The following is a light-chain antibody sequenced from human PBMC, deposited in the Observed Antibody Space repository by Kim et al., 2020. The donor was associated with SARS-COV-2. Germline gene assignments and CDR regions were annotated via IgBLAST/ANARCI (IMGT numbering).Light chain of an antibody. J-gene: IGKJ3*01. Sequence: DIQMTQSPSSLSASVGDRVTITCRASQSMSNYLNWYQQEPGKAPKVLINDASSLKSGVPSRFSGSGSGTDFTLTISSLQPEDFATYYCQQSYSLPYTFGPGTKVDIK. V-gene: IGKV1-39*01. CDR3: QQSYSLPYT. CDR1: QSMSNY. CDR2: DAS.